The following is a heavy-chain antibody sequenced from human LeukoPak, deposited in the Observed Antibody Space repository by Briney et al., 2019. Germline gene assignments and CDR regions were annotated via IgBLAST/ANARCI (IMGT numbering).Heavy chain of an antibody. D-gene: IGHD3-10*01. CDR3: AGLPRGDAFDI. Sequence: GESLQISCQVSGYSFTNYWIGWVRQMPGKGLEWMGSIDPGDSDTRYSPSFQGQVTISADKSISTAYLQLSTLKASDTAMYYCAGLPRGDAFDIWGQGTMVTVSS. CDR1: GYSFTNYW. V-gene: IGHV5-51*01. CDR2: IDPGDSDT. J-gene: IGHJ3*02.